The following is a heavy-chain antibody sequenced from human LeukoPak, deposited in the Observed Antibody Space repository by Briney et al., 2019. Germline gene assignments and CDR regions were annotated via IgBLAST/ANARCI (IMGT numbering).Heavy chain of an antibody. V-gene: IGHV3-23*01. CDR3: ARVYDYGET. D-gene: IGHD4-17*01. CDR1: GFTFSSYA. CDR2: ISGSGPNT. Sequence: GGSLRLSCAASGFTFSSYAMSWVRQAPGKGLEWVSAISGSGPNTYYADSVKGRFTISRDNSKNTLYLQMNSLRAEDTAVYYCARVYDYGETWGQGTLVTVSS. J-gene: IGHJ4*02.